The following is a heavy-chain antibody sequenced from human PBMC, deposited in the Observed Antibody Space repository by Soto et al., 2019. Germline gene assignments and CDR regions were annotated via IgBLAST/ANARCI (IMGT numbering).Heavy chain of an antibody. J-gene: IGHJ4*02. CDR2: IYHRGNT. V-gene: IGHV4-4*02. Sequence: QVQLHQSGPGLVKPSGTLSLNCAVSGGSISTTNWWSWVRQPPGKGLEWIGEIYHRGNTNYSPSFKXRVTMSXDXXXXXFSLRLTSVTAADTAVYYCARSSAQDPPDYWGQGTLVTVSS. CDR3: ARSSAQDPPDY. CDR1: GGSISTTNW. D-gene: IGHD3-22*01.